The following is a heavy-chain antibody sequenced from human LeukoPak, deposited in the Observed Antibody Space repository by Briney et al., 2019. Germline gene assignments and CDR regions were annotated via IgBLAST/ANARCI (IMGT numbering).Heavy chain of an antibody. J-gene: IGHJ6*04. D-gene: IGHD3-9*01. Sequence: GASVKVSCKASGGTFSSYAISWVRQAPGQGLEWMGGIIPIFGTANYAQKFQGRVTITADASTSPAYMELSSLRSEDTAVYYCARGERDIFHHRYGMDVWGKGTTVTVSS. CDR2: IIPIFGTA. CDR3: ARGERDIFHHRYGMDV. CDR1: GGTFSSYA. V-gene: IGHV1-69*13.